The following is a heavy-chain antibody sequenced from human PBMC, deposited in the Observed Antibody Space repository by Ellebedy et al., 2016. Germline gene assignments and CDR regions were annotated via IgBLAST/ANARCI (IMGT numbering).Heavy chain of an antibody. V-gene: IGHV3-72*01. CDR1: GFTLSDHH. Sequence: GESLKISXAASGFTLSDHHMDWVRLVPGKGLEWVGRSRNKAKSYITKYAASVKDRFTISRDNAQDSVYLQMNSLKSEDSAVYYCVRPSYYGSDGSNTDAFDIWGQGTTVTVSS. D-gene: IGHD3-10*01. CDR2: SRNKAKSYIT. J-gene: IGHJ3*02. CDR3: VRPSYYGSDGSNTDAFDI.